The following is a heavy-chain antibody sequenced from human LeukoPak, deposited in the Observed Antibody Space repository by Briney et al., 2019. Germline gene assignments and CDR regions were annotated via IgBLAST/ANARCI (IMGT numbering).Heavy chain of an antibody. CDR2: IYSSGST. J-gene: IGHJ3*01. V-gene: IGHV4-59*01. Sequence: SETLSLTCTVSGGSISSYYWSWTRQPAGKGLEWIGYIYSSGSTNYNPSLKSRVTISVDTSKNQFSLKLSSVTAADTAVYYCARVEAGLLDAFALWGQGTMVTVSS. CDR3: ARVEAGLLDAFAL. CDR1: GGSISSYY. D-gene: IGHD2-21*01.